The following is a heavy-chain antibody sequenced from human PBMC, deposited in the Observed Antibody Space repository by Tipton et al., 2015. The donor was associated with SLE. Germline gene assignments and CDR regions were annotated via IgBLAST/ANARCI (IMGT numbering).Heavy chain of an antibody. Sequence: SLRLSCTASSFTFSSYWMHWVRQVPGKGLVWVSEIDPDGSRTNYADYVEGRFTISRDNAKNTLSLQMNSLRVDDTGVYYCASLSAPSDYWGQGPLGTVSS. CDR3: ASLSAPSDY. CDR2: IDPDGSRT. J-gene: IGHJ4*02. CDR1: SFTFSSYW. V-gene: IGHV3-74*01.